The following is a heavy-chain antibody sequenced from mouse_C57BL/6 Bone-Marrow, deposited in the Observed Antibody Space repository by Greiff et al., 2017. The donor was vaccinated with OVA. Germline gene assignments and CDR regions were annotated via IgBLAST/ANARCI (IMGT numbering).Heavy chain of an antibody. CDR3: ARKGSSGYEWFAY. CDR1: GFSLTSYG. J-gene: IGHJ3*01. Sequence: VKLMESGPGLVQPSQSLSITCTVSGFSLTSYGVHWVRQSPGKGLEWLGVIWSGGSTDYNAAFISRLSISKDNSKSQVFFKMNSLQADDTAIYYCARKGSSGYEWFAYWGQGTLVTVSA. CDR2: IWSGGST. D-gene: IGHD3-2*02. V-gene: IGHV2-2*01.